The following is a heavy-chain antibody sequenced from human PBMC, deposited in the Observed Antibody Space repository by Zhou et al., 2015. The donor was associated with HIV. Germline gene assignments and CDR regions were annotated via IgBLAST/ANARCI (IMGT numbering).Heavy chain of an antibody. J-gene: IGHJ5*02. Sequence: QVQLVQSGAVLKKTGASVKVSCKASGYTFSRYGITWVRQAPGQGLEWLGWISTYNGHTDYVQKFQDRVTMTTDTSTNTAYMELRSLKFDDTAMYYCARAVLGLGVDWFDPVGPGNPGHRLV. V-gene: IGHV1-18*01. D-gene: IGHD3-16*01. CDR1: GYTFSRYG. CDR2: ISTYNGHT. CDR3: ARAVLGLGVDWFDP.